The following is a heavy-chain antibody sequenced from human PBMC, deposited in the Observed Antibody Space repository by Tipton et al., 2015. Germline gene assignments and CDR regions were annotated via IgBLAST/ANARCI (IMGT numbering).Heavy chain of an antibody. CDR1: GGSIRGYY. D-gene: IGHD6-25*01. CDR3: ARRSGLYYNALDV. J-gene: IGHJ6*02. V-gene: IGHV4-59*08. Sequence: TLSLTCTVSGGSIRGYYWTWIRQPPGGGLEWIGYVYYSGSTNYNPSLQSRVTMSVDTSKNQFSLKVTSVTAADTAVYYCARRSGLYYNALDVWGQGTTVTVSS. CDR2: VYYSGST.